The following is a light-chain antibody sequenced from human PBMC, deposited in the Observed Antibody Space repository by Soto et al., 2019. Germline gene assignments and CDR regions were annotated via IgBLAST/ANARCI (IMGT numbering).Light chain of an antibody. Sequence: DIQMTQSPSSLSASVGDRVTITCRASPRVGSYLNWYQQKPGKAPTLLIYSASELQSGVSSRFSGSGSGTDFTLTIRNLQPEDFAVYYCQQSHNTPLTFGQGTKVEI. V-gene: IGKV1-39*01. CDR2: SAS. J-gene: IGKJ1*01. CDR1: PRVGSY. CDR3: QQSHNTPLT.